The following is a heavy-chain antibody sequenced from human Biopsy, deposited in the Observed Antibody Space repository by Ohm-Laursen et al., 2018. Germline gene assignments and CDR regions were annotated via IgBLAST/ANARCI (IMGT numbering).Heavy chain of an antibody. CDR3: ARGVPHYDGSGFPLAGYWYFDL. J-gene: IGHJ2*01. V-gene: IGHV4-31*01. CDR1: GGSIGGGECY. Sequence: PSQTLSLTCTVSGGSIGGGECYWNWIRQHPGKGLEWIGLISYSGTTFYDPSLESLLTISIDTSKNHFSLNLRSVTAADTAVYYCARGVPHYDGSGFPLAGYWYFDLWGRGTLVTVSS. CDR2: ISYSGTT. D-gene: IGHD3-22*01.